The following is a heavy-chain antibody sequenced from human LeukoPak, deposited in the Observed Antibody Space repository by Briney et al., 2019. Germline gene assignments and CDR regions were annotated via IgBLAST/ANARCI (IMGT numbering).Heavy chain of an antibody. CDR1: GYTFGSYD. CDR3: ARLSETAAYYYTSGYYYLRY. Sequence: ASVKVSCKTSGYTFGSYDINWVRKATGQGLEWMGWMSPGSGNTGYAQRFQGRVTMTRDTSISTAYMELSGLRSEDTAVYYCARLSETAAYYYTSGYYYLRYWGQGTLVTVGS. CDR2: MSPGSGNT. J-gene: IGHJ4*02. V-gene: IGHV1-8*02. D-gene: IGHD3-22*01.